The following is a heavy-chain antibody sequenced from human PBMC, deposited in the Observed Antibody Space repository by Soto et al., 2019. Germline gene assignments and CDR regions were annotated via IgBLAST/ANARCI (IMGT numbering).Heavy chain of an antibody. D-gene: IGHD3-16*01. CDR2: IYSGGAP. Sequence: EVQLVESGGGLTQPGGSLRLSCAASGFSVSSNYMSWVRQAPGKGLEWVSVIYSGGAPYYADSVKGRFTISRDNSENTLYLQMNSLRAEDTAMYYCAREFEMDVWGQGTTVTVSS. CDR1: GFSVSSNY. J-gene: IGHJ6*02. V-gene: IGHV3-53*01. CDR3: AREFEMDV.